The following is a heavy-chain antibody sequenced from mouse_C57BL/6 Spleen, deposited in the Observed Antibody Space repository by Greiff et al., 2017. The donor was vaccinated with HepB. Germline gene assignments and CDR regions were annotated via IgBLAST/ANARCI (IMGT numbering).Heavy chain of an antibody. CDR3: TRWAAQARDY. Sequence: LTPVHGLEWIGAIDPETGGTAYNQKFKGKAILTADKSSSTAYMELRSLTSEDSAVYYCTRWAAQARDYWGQGTTLTVSS. D-gene: IGHD3-2*02. J-gene: IGHJ2*01. CDR2: IDPETGGT. V-gene: IGHV1-15*01.